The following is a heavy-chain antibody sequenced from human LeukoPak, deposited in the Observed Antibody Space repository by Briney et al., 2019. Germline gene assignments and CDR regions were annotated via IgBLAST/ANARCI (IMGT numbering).Heavy chain of an antibody. CDR3: AKSGTRSSWSPRVKTYLDY. J-gene: IGHJ4*02. CDR1: GFTFSRSW. Sequence: GGSLRLSCAASGFTFSRSWMSWVRQAPGKGLEWVANIKQDGSNKYYADSVKGRFTISRDNSKNTLYLQMNSLRAEDTAVYYCAKSGTRSSWSPRVKTYLDYWGQGTLVTVSS. CDR2: IKQDGSNK. D-gene: IGHD6-13*01. V-gene: IGHV3-7*01.